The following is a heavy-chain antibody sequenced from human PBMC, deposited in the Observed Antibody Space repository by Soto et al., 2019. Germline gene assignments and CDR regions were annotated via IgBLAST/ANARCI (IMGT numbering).Heavy chain of an antibody. D-gene: IGHD6-25*01. CDR1: GGSISSGDYY. CDR3: ARERADGGRLDP. Sequence: SETLSLTCTVSGGSISSGDYYWSWIRQPPGKGLEWIGYIYYSGSTYYNPSLKSRVTISVDTSKNQFSLKMSSVTAADTAVYYCARERADGGRLDPWGQGTLVTVSS. V-gene: IGHV4-30-4*01. J-gene: IGHJ5*02. CDR2: IYYSGST.